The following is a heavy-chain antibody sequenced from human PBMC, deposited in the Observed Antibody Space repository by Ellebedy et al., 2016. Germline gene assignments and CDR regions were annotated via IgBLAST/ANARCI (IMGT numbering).Heavy chain of an antibody. Sequence: GESLKISXAASGFTFSDYWMHWVRQVPGKGLMWVARINRDGTYTRYADSVKGRFTTSRDNAKNTLYLHVDSLRAEDTAVYYCTREGDGSSRYWGQGTLVTVSS. V-gene: IGHV3-74*01. CDR3: TREGDGSSRY. J-gene: IGHJ4*02. CDR2: INRDGTYT. D-gene: IGHD6-13*01. CDR1: GFTFSDYW.